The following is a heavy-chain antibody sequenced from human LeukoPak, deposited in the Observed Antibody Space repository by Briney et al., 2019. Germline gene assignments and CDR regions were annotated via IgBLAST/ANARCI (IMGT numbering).Heavy chain of an antibody. Sequence: GGSLRLSCAASGFTFSSYSMNWVRQAPGKGLEWVSYISSSSSTIYYADSVKGRFTISRDNAKNSLYLQMNSLRAEDTAVYYCAKDDIYYDSSGPLRYWGQGTLVTVSS. V-gene: IGHV3-48*01. J-gene: IGHJ4*02. CDR3: AKDDIYYDSSGPLRY. D-gene: IGHD3-22*01. CDR2: ISSSSSTI. CDR1: GFTFSSYS.